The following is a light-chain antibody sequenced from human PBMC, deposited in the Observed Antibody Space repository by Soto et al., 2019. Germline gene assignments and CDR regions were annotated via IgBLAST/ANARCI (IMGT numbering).Light chain of an antibody. CDR3: QQYHNYWT. V-gene: IGKV1-5*03. J-gene: IGKJ1*01. CDR1: QSISSW. Sequence: DIQMTQSPSTLSASVGDRVTITCRASQSISSWLAWYQQKPGKAPKLLIYKTSTLESGVPSRFSGSGYGTEFTLTISSLQPDHFATYYCQQYHNYWTFGQGTKVEIK. CDR2: KTS.